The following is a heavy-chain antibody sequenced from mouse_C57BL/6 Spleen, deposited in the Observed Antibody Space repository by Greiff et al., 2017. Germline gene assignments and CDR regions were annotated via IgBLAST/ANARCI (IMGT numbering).Heavy chain of an antibody. J-gene: IGHJ3*01. CDR2: INPYNGGT. D-gene: IGHD4-1*01. V-gene: IGHV1-19*01. CDR3: ARGDLNWDVAWFAY. CDR1: GYTFTDYY. Sequence: EVQLQQSGPVLVKPGASVKMSCKASGYTFTDYYMNWVKQSHGKSLEWIGVINPYNGGTSYNQKFKGKATLTVDKSSSTAYMELNSLTSEDSAVYYCARGDLNWDVAWFAYWGQGTLVTVSA.